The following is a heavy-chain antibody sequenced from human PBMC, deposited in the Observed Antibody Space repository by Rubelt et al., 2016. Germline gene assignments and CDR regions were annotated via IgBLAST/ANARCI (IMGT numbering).Heavy chain of an antibody. Sequence: EVQLVESGGGLVKPGGSLRLSCAASGFTFSSYSMNWVRQAPGKGLEWVSSISSSSSYIYYADSVKGRFTISRDNAKNSLYRQMNSLGAEDTAVYYCARAAAAHRGSWFDPWGQGTLVTVSS. CDR2: ISSSSSYI. D-gene: IGHD1-26*01. V-gene: IGHV3-21*01. J-gene: IGHJ5*02. CDR1: GFTFSSYS. CDR3: ARAAAAHRGSWFDP.